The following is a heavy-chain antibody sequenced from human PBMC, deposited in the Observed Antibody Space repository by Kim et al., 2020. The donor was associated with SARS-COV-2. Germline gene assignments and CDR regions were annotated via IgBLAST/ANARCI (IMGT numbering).Heavy chain of an antibody. Sequence: SETLSLTCTVSGDSITNDRYFWGWIRQPPGRGLEWIGNVFYTGDIYAKPSLMGRLTISVDTSRTQFSLELRSVTAADAAVYFCVRIKRFADYVDSWGQGTLVTVSS. V-gene: IGHV4-39*01. CDR1: GDSITNDRYF. J-gene: IGHJ4*02. CDR3: VRIKRFADYVDS. CDR2: VFYTGDI. D-gene: IGHD3-10*01.